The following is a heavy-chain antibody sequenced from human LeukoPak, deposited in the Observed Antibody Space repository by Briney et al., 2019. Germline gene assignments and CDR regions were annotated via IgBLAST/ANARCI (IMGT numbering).Heavy chain of an antibody. Sequence: GASVKVSCKVSGYTLTELSMHWVRQAPGKGLEWMGGFDPEDGVTIYAQKFQGRVTMTEDTSTDTAYMELSSLRSEDTAVYYCATEGRTGYYDSSFGDAFDIWGQGTMVTVSS. CDR2: FDPEDGVT. J-gene: IGHJ3*02. CDR1: GYTLTELS. CDR3: ATEGRTGYYDSSFGDAFDI. V-gene: IGHV1-24*01. D-gene: IGHD3-22*01.